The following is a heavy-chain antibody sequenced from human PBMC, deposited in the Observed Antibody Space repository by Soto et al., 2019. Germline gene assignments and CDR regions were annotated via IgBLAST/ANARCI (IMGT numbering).Heavy chain of an antibody. CDR2: ISYDGSNK. J-gene: IGHJ4*02. V-gene: IGHV3-30*18. CDR1: GFTFSSYG. Sequence: QVQLVESGGGVVQPGRSLRLSCAASGFTFSSYGMHWVRQAPGKGLEWLALISYDGSNKYYADAVKGRLTIYRDNYKNTLYLKMNRLRAEYTAVYYCSKDRNIVVVVAPLDYWGQGTLFTVSS. CDR3: SKDRNIVVVVAPLDY. D-gene: IGHD2-15*01.